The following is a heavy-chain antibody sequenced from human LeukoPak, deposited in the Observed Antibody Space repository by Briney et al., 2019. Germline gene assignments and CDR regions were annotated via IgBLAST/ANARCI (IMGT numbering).Heavy chain of an antibody. CDR1: GGSFSGYY. D-gene: IGHD1-7*01. CDR3: ARHLELGFDY. Sequence: PSETLSLTCAVYGGSFSGYYWSWIRQPPGKGLEWIGYIYYSGSTYYNPSLKSRVTISVDTSKNQFSLKLSSVTAADTAVYYCARHLELGFDYWGQGTLVTVSS. V-gene: IGHV4-59*08. CDR2: IYYSGST. J-gene: IGHJ4*02.